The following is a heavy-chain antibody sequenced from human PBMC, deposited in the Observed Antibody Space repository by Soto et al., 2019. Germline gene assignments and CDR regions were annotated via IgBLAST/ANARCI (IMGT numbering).Heavy chain of an antibody. D-gene: IGHD3-10*01. CDR2: MYKTGET. J-gene: IGHJ6*02. Sequence: SETLSLTCTVSGGSVSTGMKYWGWVRQPPGKALEFIGYMYKTGETLLNSSLRSRVTLSMETSKNQFSLTLSSVTAADTAVYFCMKARESGDFLGMSVWGPGTPVTVYS. V-gene: IGHV4-61*01. CDR1: GGSVSTGMKY. CDR3: MKARESGDFLGMSV.